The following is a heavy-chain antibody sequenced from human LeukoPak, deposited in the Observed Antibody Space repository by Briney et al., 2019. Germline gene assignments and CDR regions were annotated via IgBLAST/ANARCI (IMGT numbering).Heavy chain of an antibody. J-gene: IGHJ2*01. CDR2: TYYRSKWFH. CDR3: ARELSHWYFGL. V-gene: IGHV6-1*01. Sequence: SQTLSLTCAISGDSVSSHTAAWNWIRLSPSRGLEWLGRTYYRSKWFHDYAVPVKSRITINPDTSKNQFSLHLNSMTPEDTAVYYCARELSHWYFGLWGRGTLVTVSA. CDR1: GDSVSSHTAA.